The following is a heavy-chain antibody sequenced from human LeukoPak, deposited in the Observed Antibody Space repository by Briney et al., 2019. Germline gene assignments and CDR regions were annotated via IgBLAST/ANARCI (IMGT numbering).Heavy chain of an antibody. CDR3: ASQGGGGSYYRDLDY. V-gene: IGHV1-69*04. D-gene: IGHD1-26*01. CDR2: IIPILGIA. CDR1: GGTFSSYA. Sequence: ASVKVSCKASGGTFSSYAISWVRQAPGQGLEWMGRIIPILGIANYAQKFQGRVTITADKSTSTAYMELSSLRSEDTAVYYCASQGGGGSYYRDLDYWGQGTLVTVSS. J-gene: IGHJ4*02.